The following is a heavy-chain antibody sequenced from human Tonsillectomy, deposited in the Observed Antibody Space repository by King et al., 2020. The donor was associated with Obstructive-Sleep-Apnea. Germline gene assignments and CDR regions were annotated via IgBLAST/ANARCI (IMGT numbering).Heavy chain of an antibody. V-gene: IGHV2-5*01. J-gene: IGHJ4*02. CDR3: AHPNSGYFYYFDY. D-gene: IGHD3-22*01. CDR1: GFSLTTTQMV. Sequence: TLKESGPTLVKPTQTLTLTCTFSGFSLTTTQMVVGCIRQPPGKALEWLALISLKYDKRYNPSLKTKLTITKDTSRNQVVLTMTNMDPVDTATYYCAHPNSGYFYYFDYWGPGTLVTVPS. CDR2: ISLKYDK.